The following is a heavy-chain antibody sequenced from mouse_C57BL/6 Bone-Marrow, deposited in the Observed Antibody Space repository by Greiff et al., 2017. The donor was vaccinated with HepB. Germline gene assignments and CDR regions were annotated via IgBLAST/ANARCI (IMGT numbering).Heavy chain of an antibody. V-gene: IGHV1-63*01. CDR3: AIYYYGSRYYFDY. CDR1: GYTFTNYW. J-gene: IGHJ2*01. Sequence: QVQLQQSGAELVRPGTSVKMSCKASGYTFTNYWIGWAKQRPGHGLEWIGDIYPGGGYTNYNEKFKGKATLTADKSSSTAYMQFSSLTSEDSAIYYCAIYYYGSRYYFDYWGQGTTLTVSS. D-gene: IGHD1-1*01. CDR2: IYPGGGYT.